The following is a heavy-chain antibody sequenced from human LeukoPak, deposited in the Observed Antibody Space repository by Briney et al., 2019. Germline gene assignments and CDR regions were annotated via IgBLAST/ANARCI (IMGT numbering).Heavy chain of an antibody. J-gene: IGHJ4*02. CDR3: ARYYYDSSGYYYADY. V-gene: IGHV4-39*01. CDR1: GGSISSSSYY. CDR2: LYYTGST. Sequence: SETLSLTCTVSGGSISSSSYYLGWIRQPPGKGLEWMGSLYYTGSTYYNPSLKSRVTISVDTSKNQFSLKLSSVTAADTAVYYCARYYYDSSGYYYADYWGQGTLVTVSS. D-gene: IGHD3-22*01.